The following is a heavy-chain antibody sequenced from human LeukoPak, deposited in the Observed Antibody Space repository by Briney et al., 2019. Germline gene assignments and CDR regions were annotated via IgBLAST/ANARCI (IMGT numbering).Heavy chain of an antibody. CDR1: GYTFTSYD. Sequence: ASVKVSCKASGYTFTSYDINWVRQATGQGLEWMGWMNPNSGNTGYAQKFQGRVTMTRNTSISTAYMELSSLRSEDTAVYYCARGHDFWSGYYGHYYYYGMDVWGQGTTVTVPS. J-gene: IGHJ6*02. V-gene: IGHV1-8*01. D-gene: IGHD3-3*01. CDR3: ARGHDFWSGYYGHYYYYGMDV. CDR2: MNPNSGNT.